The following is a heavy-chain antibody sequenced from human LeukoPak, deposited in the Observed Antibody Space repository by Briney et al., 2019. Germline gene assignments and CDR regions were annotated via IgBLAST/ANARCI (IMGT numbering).Heavy chain of an antibody. CDR3: ASARYSRYYYGMDV. CDR2: IYSGGST. J-gene: IGHJ6*02. CDR1: GVTVSSNY. V-gene: IGHV3-53*01. Sequence: PGGSLRLSCAAAGVTVSSNYMSWVRQAPGKGLEWGSVIYSGGSTYYADSVKGRFTIARDNSKNTLCLQMNSLRAEDTAVYYCASARYSRYYYGMDVWGQGTTVTVSS. D-gene: IGHD5-18*01.